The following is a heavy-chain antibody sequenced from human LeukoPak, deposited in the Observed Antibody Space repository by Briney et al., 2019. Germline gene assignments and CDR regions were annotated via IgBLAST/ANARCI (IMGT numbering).Heavy chain of an antibody. V-gene: IGHV4-4*07. J-gene: IGHJ3*02. CDR1: GGSISSYY. CDR3: ARVPIYYYDSSGYLDAFDI. Sequence: SETLSLTCTVSGGSISSYYWRWIRQPAGKGLEWIGRIYTSGSTNYNPSLKSRVTMSVDTSKNQFSLKLSSVTAADTAVYYCARVPIYYYDSSGYLDAFDIWGQGTMVTVSS. CDR2: IYTSGST. D-gene: IGHD3-22*01.